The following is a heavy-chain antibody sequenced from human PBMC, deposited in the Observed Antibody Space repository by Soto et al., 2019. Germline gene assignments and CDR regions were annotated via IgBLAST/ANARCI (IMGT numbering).Heavy chain of an antibody. J-gene: IGHJ4*02. Sequence: QVQLVESGGGVVQPGRSLRLSCAASGFTFSSYGMHWVRQAPGKGLEWVAVIWYDGSNKYYADSVKGRFTISRDNSKNTLYLQMNSLRAEDTAVYYCARDRYXSGWYDLDYWGQGTLVTVSS. CDR3: ARDRYXSGWYDLDY. D-gene: IGHD6-19*01. V-gene: IGHV3-33*01. CDR2: IWYDGSNK. CDR1: GFTFSSYG.